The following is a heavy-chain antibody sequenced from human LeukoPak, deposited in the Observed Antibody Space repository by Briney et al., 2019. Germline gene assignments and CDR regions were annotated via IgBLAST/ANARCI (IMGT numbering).Heavy chain of an antibody. CDR3: ARWLVVVAAGRGYFDY. D-gene: IGHD2-15*01. CDR2: INHSGST. CDR1: GGSFSGYY. V-gene: IGHV4-34*01. Sequence: SETLSLTCAVYGGSFSGYYWSWIRQPPGKGLEWIGEINHSGSTNYNPSLKSRVTISVDTSKNQFSLKLSSVTAADTAVYYCARWLVVVAAGRGYFDYWGQGTLVTVSS. J-gene: IGHJ4*02.